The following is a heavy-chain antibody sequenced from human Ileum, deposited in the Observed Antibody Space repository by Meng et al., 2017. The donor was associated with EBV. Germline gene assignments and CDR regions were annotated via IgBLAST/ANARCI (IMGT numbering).Heavy chain of an antibody. Sequence: VQLVQSGAWVKKPWSSGKVSCKASVGTFTNYAINWVRQAPGQGLEWMGGAIPVFGTPNYAQKFQGRVTITADESTNTAYMELYSLRSEDTAVYYCARDQAMIRYWGQGTLVTVSS. CDR1: VGTFTNYA. D-gene: IGHD3-10*01. CDR2: AIPVFGTP. V-gene: IGHV1-69*01. J-gene: IGHJ4*02. CDR3: ARDQAMIRY.